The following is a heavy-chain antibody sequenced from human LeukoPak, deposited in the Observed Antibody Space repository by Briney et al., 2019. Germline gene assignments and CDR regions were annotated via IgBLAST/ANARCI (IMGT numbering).Heavy chain of an antibody. J-gene: IGHJ6*02. CDR3: ANPQQLGYYYYGMDV. D-gene: IGHD6-13*01. CDR1: GYTFTGYY. CDR2: INPNSGGT. Sequence: ASVKVSCKASGYTFTGYYMHWVRQAPGQGLEWMGWINPNSGGTNYAQKFQGRVTMTRDTSISTAYMELSRLRSDDTAVYYCANPQQLGYYYYGMDVWGQGTTVTVSS. V-gene: IGHV1-2*02.